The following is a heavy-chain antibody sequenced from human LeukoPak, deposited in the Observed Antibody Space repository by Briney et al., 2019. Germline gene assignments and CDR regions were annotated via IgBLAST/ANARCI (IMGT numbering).Heavy chain of an antibody. CDR1: GYSFTSYW. J-gene: IGHJ6*02. CDR2: IYPGDSDT. V-gene: IGHV5-51*01. D-gene: IGHD3-22*01. Sequence: RESLQISCKGSGYSFTSYWIGWVRQMPGKGLEWMGIIYPGDSDTRYSPSFQGQVTISADKSISTAYLQWSSLKASDTAMYYCARSSGDSSGYDYYYGMDVWGQGTTVTVSS. CDR3: ARSSGDSSGYDYYYGMDV.